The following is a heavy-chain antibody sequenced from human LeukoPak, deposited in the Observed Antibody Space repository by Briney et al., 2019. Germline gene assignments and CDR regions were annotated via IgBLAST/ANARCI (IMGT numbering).Heavy chain of an antibody. J-gene: IGHJ4*02. CDR1: GGSISSSSYY. CDR3: AMYYDILTGYPPSNLDY. V-gene: IGHV4-39*01. CDR2: IYYSGST. Sequence: SETLSLTCTVSGGSISSSSYYWGWIRQPPGKGLEWIGSIYYSGSTYYNPSLKSRVTISVDTSKNQFSLKLSSVTAADTAVYYCAMYYDILTGYPPSNLDYWGQGTLVTVSS. D-gene: IGHD3-9*01.